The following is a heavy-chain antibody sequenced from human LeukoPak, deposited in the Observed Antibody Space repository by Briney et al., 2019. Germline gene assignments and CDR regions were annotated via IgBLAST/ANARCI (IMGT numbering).Heavy chain of an antibody. CDR3: ASDIKWGTAMATDY. D-gene: IGHD5-18*01. CDR2: IIPILGIA. CDR1: GGTFSSYA. Sequence: SVKVSCKASGGTFSSYAISWVRQAPGQGLERMGRIIPILGIANYAQKFQGRVTITADKSTSTAYMELSSLRSEDTAVYYCASDIKWGTAMATDYWGQGTLVTVSS. J-gene: IGHJ4*02. V-gene: IGHV1-69*04.